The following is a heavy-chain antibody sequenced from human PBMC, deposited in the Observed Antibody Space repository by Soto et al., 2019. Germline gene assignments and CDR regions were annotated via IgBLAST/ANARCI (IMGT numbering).Heavy chain of an antibody. D-gene: IGHD2-15*01. Sequence: QVQLVQSGAEVKKPGAAVKVSCKASGYTFTSYAMHWVRQAPGQRLEWMGWINAGNGNTKYSQKFQGRVTITRDTSASTTYMELSSLRSEDTAVYYCARGDIVVVVAAALDYWGQGTLVTVSS. CDR3: ARGDIVVVVAAALDY. CDR2: INAGNGNT. CDR1: GYTFTSYA. V-gene: IGHV1-3*01. J-gene: IGHJ4*02.